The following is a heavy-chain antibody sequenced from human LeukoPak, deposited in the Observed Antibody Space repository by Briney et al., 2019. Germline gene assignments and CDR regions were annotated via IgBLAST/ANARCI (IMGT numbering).Heavy chain of an antibody. CDR3: ARDPGAVAGPSYNWFDP. D-gene: IGHD6-19*01. J-gene: IGHJ5*02. CDR2: INHSGST. CDR1: GFTFSSYA. V-gene: IGHV4-34*01. Sequence: PGGSLRLSCAASGFTFSSYAMSWVRQAPGKGLEWIGEINHSGSTNYNPSLKSRVTISVDTSKNQFSLKLSSVTAADTAVYYCARDPGAVAGPSYNWFDPWGQGTLVTVSS.